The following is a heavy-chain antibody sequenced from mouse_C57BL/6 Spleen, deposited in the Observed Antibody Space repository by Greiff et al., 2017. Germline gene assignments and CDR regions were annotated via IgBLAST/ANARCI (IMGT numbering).Heavy chain of an antibody. Sequence: VQGVESGAELVRPGASVTLSCKASGYTFTDYEMHWVKQTPVHGLEWIGAIDPETGGTAYNQKFKGKAILTADKSSSTAYMELRSLTSEDSAVYYGTRGNYDWYFDVWGTGTTVTVSS. CDR1: GYTFTDYE. D-gene: IGHD2-1*01. CDR3: TRGNYDWYFDV. CDR2: IDPETGGT. V-gene: IGHV1-15*01. J-gene: IGHJ1*03.